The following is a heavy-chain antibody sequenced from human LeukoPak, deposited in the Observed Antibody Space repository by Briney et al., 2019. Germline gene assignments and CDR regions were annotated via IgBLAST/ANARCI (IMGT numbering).Heavy chain of an antibody. V-gene: IGHV3-9*01. CDR1: GFTFDDYA. CDR3: AKSGLRFGELISNWFDP. CDR2: ISWNSGST. D-gene: IGHD3-10*01. J-gene: IGHJ5*02. Sequence: GRSLRLSCAASGFTFDDYAMHWVRQAPGKGLEWVSGISWNSGSTGYADSVKGRFTISRDNAKNSLYLQMNSLRAEDTALYYCAKSGLRFGELISNWFDPWGQGTLVTVSS.